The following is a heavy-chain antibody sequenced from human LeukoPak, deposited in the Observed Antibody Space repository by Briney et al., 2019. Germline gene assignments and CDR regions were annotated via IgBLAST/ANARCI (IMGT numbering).Heavy chain of an antibody. Sequence: GGSLRLSCAASGFIFRSYGMHWVRQAPGKGVEWVAFIRYDANIEYYADSVMGRFTISRDNAKNSLYLQMNSLRAEDTAVYYCARLQQLVPTFDYWGQGTLVTVSS. CDR1: GFIFRSYG. D-gene: IGHD6-13*01. CDR2: IRYDANIE. J-gene: IGHJ4*02. V-gene: IGHV3-30*02. CDR3: ARLQQLVPTFDY.